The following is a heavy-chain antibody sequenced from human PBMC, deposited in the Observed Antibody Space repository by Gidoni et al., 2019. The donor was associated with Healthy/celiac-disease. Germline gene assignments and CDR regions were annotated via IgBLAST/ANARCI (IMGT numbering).Heavy chain of an antibody. CDR1: GGTFSSYA. V-gene: IGHV1-69*01. J-gene: IGHJ4*02. Sequence: QVQLVQSGAEVKNPGSSVKGPCKASGGTFSSYAISWVRQAPGQGLEWMGGIIPIFGTANYAQKFQGRVTITADESTSTAYMELSSLRSEDTAVYYCALGITIFGVVTSFDYWGQGTLVTVSS. D-gene: IGHD3-3*01. CDR3: ALGITIFGVVTSFDY. CDR2: IIPIFGTA.